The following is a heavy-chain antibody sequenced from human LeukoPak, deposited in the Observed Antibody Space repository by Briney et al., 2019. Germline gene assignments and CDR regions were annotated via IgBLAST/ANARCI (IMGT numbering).Heavy chain of an antibody. CDR3: ARGAPIYSSSFDY. CDR2: IYYSGST. V-gene: IGHV4-39*07. D-gene: IGHD6-6*01. J-gene: IGHJ4*02. Sequence: KPSETLSLTCTVSGGSISSSSYYWGWIRQPPGKGLEWIGSIYYSGSTNYNPSLKSRVTISVDTSKNQFSLKLSSVTAADTAVYYCARGAPIYSSSFDYWGRGTLVTVSS. CDR1: GGSISSSSYY.